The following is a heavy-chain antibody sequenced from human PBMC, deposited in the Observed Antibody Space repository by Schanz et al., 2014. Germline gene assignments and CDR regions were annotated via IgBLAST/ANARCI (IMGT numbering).Heavy chain of an antibody. CDR3: AKQIHYDILTVTRN. Sequence: EVQLLESGGGLVQPGGSLRLSCAASGFDFNSYSMNWVRQVPGKGLEWLSYIATSSSTRHYADSVKGRVTISRDNAKNTLYLQMNSRRAEDTAVYYCAKQIHYDILTVTRNWGQGTLVTVSS. CDR2: IATSSSTR. J-gene: IGHJ4*02. V-gene: IGHV3-48*01. CDR1: GFDFNSYS. D-gene: IGHD3-9*01.